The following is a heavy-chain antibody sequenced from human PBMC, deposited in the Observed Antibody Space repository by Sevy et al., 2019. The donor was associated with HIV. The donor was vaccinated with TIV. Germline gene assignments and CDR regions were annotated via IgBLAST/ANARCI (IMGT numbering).Heavy chain of an antibody. CDR3: ARDLPPSATTVPHFDY. V-gene: IGHV3-48*03. D-gene: IGHD4-17*01. CDR2: ISNSGSTI. J-gene: IGHJ4*02. Sequence: GGSLRLSCTASGFTFSSYEMNWVRQAPGKGLEWVSYISNSGSTIHYSDSVKGRFTISRDNAKNSLYLQMNSLRAEDRAVYYCARDLPPSATTVPHFDYWGRGTLVTVSS. CDR1: GFTFSSYE.